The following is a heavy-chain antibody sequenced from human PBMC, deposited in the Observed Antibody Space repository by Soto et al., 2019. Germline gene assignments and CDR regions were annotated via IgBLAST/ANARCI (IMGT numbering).Heavy chain of an antibody. V-gene: IGHV4-34*01. CDR2: INHSGST. J-gene: IGHJ6*02. CDR1: GGSFSGYY. D-gene: IGHD3-9*01. Sequence: SETLSLTCAVYGGSFSGYYWSWIRQPPGKGLEWVGEINHSGSTNYNPSLKSRVTISVDTSKNQFSLKLSSVTAADTAVYYCARSRYFDRFNYGVRVYYGMDVWGQGTTVTVSS. CDR3: ARSRYFDRFNYGVRVYYGMDV.